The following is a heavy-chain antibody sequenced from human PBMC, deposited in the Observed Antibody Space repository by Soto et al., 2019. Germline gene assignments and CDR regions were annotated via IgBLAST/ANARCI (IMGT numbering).Heavy chain of an antibody. Sequence: ASVKVSCKASGYTFTSYGISWVRQAPGQGLEWMGWISAYNGNTNSAQKLQGRVTMTTDTSTSTAYMELRSLRSDDTAVYYCARDLRYSSSWYHYYYGMDVWGQGTTVTVSS. CDR1: GYTFTSYG. CDR3: ARDLRYSSSWYHYYYGMDV. V-gene: IGHV1-18*01. D-gene: IGHD6-13*01. CDR2: ISAYNGNT. J-gene: IGHJ6*02.